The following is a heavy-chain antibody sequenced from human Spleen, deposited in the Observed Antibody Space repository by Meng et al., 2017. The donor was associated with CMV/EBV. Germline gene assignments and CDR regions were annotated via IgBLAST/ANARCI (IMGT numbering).Heavy chain of an antibody. CDR2: INEDGSEE. CDR1: GFTFSSYW. D-gene: IGHD3-10*02. V-gene: IGHV3-7*03. Sequence: GGSLRLSCAASGFTFSSYWMSWVCQAPGEGLQWVASINEDGSEEYYVDSVKGRFTISRDNAKKSLYLQMNSLRAEDAAMYYCARDLARTTMFDGGFDNWGQGSRVTVSS. CDR3: ARDLARTTMFDGGFDN. J-gene: IGHJ4*02.